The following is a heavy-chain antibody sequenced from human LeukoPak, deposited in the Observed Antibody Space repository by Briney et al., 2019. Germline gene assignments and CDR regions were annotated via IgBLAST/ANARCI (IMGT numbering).Heavy chain of an antibody. J-gene: IGHJ4*02. D-gene: IGHD6-13*01. V-gene: IGHV3-23*01. CDR3: AKDPTMQYSSSWYSSYFDY. CDR1: GFTFSSYA. Sequence: GGSLRLSCAASGFTFSSYAMSWVRQAPGKELEWVSAISGSGGSTYYADSVKGRFTISRDNSKNTLYLQMNSLRAEDTAVYYCAKDPTMQYSSSWYSSYFDYWGQGTLVTVSS. CDR2: ISGSGGST.